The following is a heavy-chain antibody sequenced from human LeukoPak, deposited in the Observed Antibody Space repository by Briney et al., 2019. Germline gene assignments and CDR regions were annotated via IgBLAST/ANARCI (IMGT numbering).Heavy chain of an antibody. CDR3: ARGRDIVVVPAAKGFDP. J-gene: IGHJ5*02. V-gene: IGHV4-34*01. D-gene: IGHD2-2*01. CDR2: INHSGST. CDR1: GGSFSGYY. Sequence: SETLSLTCAVYGGSFSGYYWSWIRQPPGKGLEWIGEINHSGSTNYNPSLKSRVTISADTSKNQFSLKLSSVTAADTAVYYCARGRDIVVVPAAKGFDPWGQGTLVTVSS.